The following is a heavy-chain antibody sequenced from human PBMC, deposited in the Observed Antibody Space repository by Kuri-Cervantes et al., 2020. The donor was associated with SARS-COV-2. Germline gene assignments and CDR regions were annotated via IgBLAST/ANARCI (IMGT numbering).Heavy chain of an antibody. D-gene: IGHD3-22*01. V-gene: IGHV4-38-2*01. CDR2: IHDSGST. CDR1: GYSISSGSY. CDR3: ARHRLRVSMLVGANRFDL. Sequence: SQTLSLTCAVSGYSISSGSYWGWIRQSPGKGLEWIGTIHDSGSTYDNPSLKSRVTMSLETSKNQFSLTLNSVTAADTAMYYCARHRLRVSMLVGANRFDLWGLGILVTVSS. J-gene: IGHJ5*02.